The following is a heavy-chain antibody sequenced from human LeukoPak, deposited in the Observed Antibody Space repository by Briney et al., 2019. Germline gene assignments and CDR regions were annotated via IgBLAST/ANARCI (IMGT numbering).Heavy chain of an antibody. Sequence: SETLSPTCTVSGGSISSYYWSWIRQPAGKGLEWIGRIYTSGSTNYNPSLKSRVTMSVDTSKNQFSLKLSSVTAADTAVYYCARASEWELLHDAFDIWGQGTMVTVSS. CDR3: ARASEWELLHDAFDI. J-gene: IGHJ3*02. CDR2: IYTSGST. CDR1: GGSISSYY. D-gene: IGHD1-26*01. V-gene: IGHV4-4*07.